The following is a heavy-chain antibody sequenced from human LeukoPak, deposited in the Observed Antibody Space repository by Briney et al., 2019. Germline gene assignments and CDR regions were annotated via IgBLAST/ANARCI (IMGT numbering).Heavy chain of an antibody. CDR2: IYYSGST. CDR1: GGSISSYY. V-gene: IGHV4-59*01. Sequence: KPSETLSLTCTASGGSISSYYWSWIRQPPGKGLEWIGYIYYSGSTNYNPSLKSRVTISVDTSKNQFSLKLSSVTAADTAVYYCASAQLWPSYFDYWGQGTLVTVSS. D-gene: IGHD5-18*01. J-gene: IGHJ4*02. CDR3: ASAQLWPSYFDY.